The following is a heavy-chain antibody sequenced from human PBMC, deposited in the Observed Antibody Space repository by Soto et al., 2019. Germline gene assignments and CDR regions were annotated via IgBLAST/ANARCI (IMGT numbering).Heavy chain of an antibody. Sequence: GGSLRLSCAASGFTFSSYAMHWVRQAPGKGLEWVSAISGSGVSTYYADSVKGRFTISRDNSKNTLYLQMNSLRAEDTAEYYWARVLRYFDTPYGMDVWGQGTTVTVSS. J-gene: IGHJ6*02. V-gene: IGHV3-23*01. CDR3: ARVLRYFDTPYGMDV. CDR1: GFTFSSYA. D-gene: IGHD3-9*01. CDR2: ISGSGVST.